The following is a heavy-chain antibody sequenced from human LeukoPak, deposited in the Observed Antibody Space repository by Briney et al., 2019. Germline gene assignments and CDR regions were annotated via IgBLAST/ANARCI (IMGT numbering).Heavy chain of an antibody. CDR1: GFTFSNYA. Sequence: GRSLRLSCAASGFTFSNYAMSWVRQSPGKGLEWVSTVIGSVVSTFYADSVRGRFTISRDNSKNTLYLQMNSLRAEGTAVYYCAKGGYDFIEVGYFDYWGQGTLVTVSS. D-gene: IGHD5-12*01. CDR2: VIGSVVST. CDR3: AKGGYDFIEVGYFDY. J-gene: IGHJ4*02. V-gene: IGHV3-23*01.